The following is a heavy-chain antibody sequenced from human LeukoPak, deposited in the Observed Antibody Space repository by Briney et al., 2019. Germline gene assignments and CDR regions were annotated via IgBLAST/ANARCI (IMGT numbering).Heavy chain of an antibody. D-gene: IGHD3-16*01. J-gene: IGHJ4*02. Sequence: SQTLSLTCTVSGGSIISGGYYWSWIRQHPGKGLEWIGYNSGSTYYNPSLKSRVTISVDTSKNQFSLKLSSVTAADTAVYYCARISRWGPYWGQGILVTVSS. CDR1: GGSIISGGYY. CDR2: NSGST. CDR3: ARISRWGPY. V-gene: IGHV4-31*03.